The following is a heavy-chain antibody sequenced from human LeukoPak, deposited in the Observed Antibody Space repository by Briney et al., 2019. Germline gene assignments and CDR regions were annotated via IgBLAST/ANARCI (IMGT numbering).Heavy chain of an antibody. V-gene: IGHV3-7*01. CDR1: GFTFNTYW. CDR2: IKQDGNEK. J-gene: IGHJ4*02. Sequence: GGSLRLSCEASGFTFNTYWMSWVRQAPGKGLEWVANIKQDGNEKYYLDSVKGRFTISRDNAKNSLYLQLTSLRADDTAVYYCATAGKLGALDYWGQGTPVTVSS. D-gene: IGHD3-16*01. CDR3: ATAGKLGALDY.